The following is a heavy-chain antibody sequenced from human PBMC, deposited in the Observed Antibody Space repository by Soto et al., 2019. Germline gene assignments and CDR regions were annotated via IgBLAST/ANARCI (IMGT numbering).Heavy chain of an antibody. CDR3: ARETGYRLLPGYYYYMDV. D-gene: IGHD1-1*01. Sequence: GGSLRLSCAASGFTFSDYYMSWIRQAPGKGLEWISYISSSGSTIYYADSVKGRFTISRDNAKNSLYLQMSSLRAEDTAVYYCARETGYRLLPGYYYYMDVWGRGTTVTVSS. J-gene: IGHJ6*03. CDR1: GFTFSDYY. V-gene: IGHV3-11*01. CDR2: ISSSGSTI.